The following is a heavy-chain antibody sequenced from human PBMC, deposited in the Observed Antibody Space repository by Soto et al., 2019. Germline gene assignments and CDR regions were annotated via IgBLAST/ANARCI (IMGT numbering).Heavy chain of an antibody. D-gene: IGHD3-10*01. Sequence: SETLSLTCTVSGGSISSGGYYWSWIRQHPGKGLEWIGYIYYSGSTYYNPSLKSRVTISVDTSKNQFSLKLSSVTAADTAVYYCARTITMVRGGAGPRENWVDPWGQGTLVTVSS. CDR1: GGSISSGGYY. CDR3: ARTITMVRGGAGPRENWVDP. J-gene: IGHJ5*02. CDR2: IYYSGST. V-gene: IGHV4-31*03.